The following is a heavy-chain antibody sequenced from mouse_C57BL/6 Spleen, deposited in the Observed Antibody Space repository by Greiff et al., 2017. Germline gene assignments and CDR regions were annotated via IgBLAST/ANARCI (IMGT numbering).Heavy chain of an antibody. CDR3: ANAYYSNYVFAY. Sequence: VQLQQSGAELVRPGTSVKVSCKASGYAFTNYLIEWVKQRPGQGLEWIGVINPGSGGTNYNEKFKGKAKLTADKSSSTAYMQLSSLTSEDSAVYFCANAYYSNYVFAYWGQGTLVTVSA. V-gene: IGHV1-54*01. CDR1: GYAFTNYL. CDR2: INPGSGGT. D-gene: IGHD2-5*01. J-gene: IGHJ3*01.